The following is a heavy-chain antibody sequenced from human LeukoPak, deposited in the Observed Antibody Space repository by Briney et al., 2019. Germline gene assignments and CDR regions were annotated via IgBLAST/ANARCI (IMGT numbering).Heavy chain of an antibody. Sequence: QAGGSLRLSCAASGFTFSSYALSWVCQAPGKGLVWVSRINSDGGSTSYADSVKGRFTISRDNAKNTLYLQMNSLRAEDTAVYYCARFDWRWYFDYWGQGTLVTVSS. V-gene: IGHV3-74*01. CDR3: ARFDWRWYFDY. D-gene: IGHD3-9*01. CDR2: INSDGGST. CDR1: GFTFSSYA. J-gene: IGHJ4*02.